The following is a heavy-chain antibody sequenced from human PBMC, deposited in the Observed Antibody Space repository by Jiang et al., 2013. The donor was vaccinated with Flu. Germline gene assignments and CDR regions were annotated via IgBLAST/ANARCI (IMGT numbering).Heavy chain of an antibody. J-gene: IGHJ5*02. CDR1: GYSLYTTNW. Sequence: GLVKPSGTLSLTCGVSGYSLYTTNWWVWIRQPPGKGLEWIGYIYYSGSAYYNPSLKSRVSMSVDTSKNQFSLKLTSVTAVDTAMYFCARKVAGQGWFDPWGQGTLVTVSS. CDR2: IYYSGSA. CDR3: ARKVAGQGWFDP. V-gene: IGHV4-28*01.